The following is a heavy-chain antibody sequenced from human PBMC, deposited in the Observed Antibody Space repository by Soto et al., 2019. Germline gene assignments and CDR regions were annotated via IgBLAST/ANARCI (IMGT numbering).Heavy chain of an antibody. CDR3: ARVEYGIAAAGEVFDY. CDR1: GFTFSGYA. D-gene: IGHD6-13*01. CDR2: ISGSGGST. J-gene: IGHJ4*02. Sequence: GGSLRLSCAASGFTFSGYAMSWVRQAPGKGLEWVSAISGSGGSTYYADSVKGRFTISRDNSKNTLYLQMNSLRAEDTAVYYCARVEYGIAAAGEVFDYWGQGTLVTVSS. V-gene: IGHV3-23*01.